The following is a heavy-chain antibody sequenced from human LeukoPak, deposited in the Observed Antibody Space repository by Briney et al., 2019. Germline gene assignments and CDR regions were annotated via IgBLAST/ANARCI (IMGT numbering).Heavy chain of an antibody. D-gene: IGHD6-13*01. CDR3: ARGKQQLVLGYYYYYMDV. V-gene: IGHV4-4*02. Sequence: PSRTLSLTCAVSGGSISSSNWWSWVRQPPGKGLEWIGEIYHSGSTNYNPSLKSRVTISVDKSKNQFSLKLSSVTAADTAVYYCARGKQQLVLGYYYYYMDVWGKGTTATVSS. CDR1: GGSISSSNW. J-gene: IGHJ6*03. CDR2: IYHSGST.